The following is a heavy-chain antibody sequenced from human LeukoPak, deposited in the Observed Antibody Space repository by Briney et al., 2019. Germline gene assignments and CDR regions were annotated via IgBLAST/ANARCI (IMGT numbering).Heavy chain of an antibody. CDR3: ARVYCSGGSCYEFDF. Sequence: GASVKVSCKAAGYTFTNYYMQWVQQAPGQGLEWMGIINPRDGSTSYAQKFQGRVTVTRDTSTSTVYMELSSLRSEDTAVYYCARVYCSGGSCYEFDFWGQGTLVTVSS. CDR2: INPRDGST. D-gene: IGHD2-15*01. V-gene: IGHV1-46*03. J-gene: IGHJ4*02. CDR1: GYTFTNYY.